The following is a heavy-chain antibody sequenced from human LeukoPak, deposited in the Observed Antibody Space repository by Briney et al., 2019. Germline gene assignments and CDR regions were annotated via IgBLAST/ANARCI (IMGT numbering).Heavy chain of an antibody. CDR3: IEYSSSVDY. D-gene: IGHD6-6*01. Sequence: SETLSLTCTVSGGSISSSSYYWGWIRQPPGKGLEWIRSIYYSGGTYYNLSLKSRVTISVDTSKNQFSLKLSSVTAEDTAVYYCIEYSSSVDYWGQGTLVTVSS. V-gene: IGHV4-39*07. CDR2: IYYSGGT. CDR1: GGSISSSSYY. J-gene: IGHJ4*02.